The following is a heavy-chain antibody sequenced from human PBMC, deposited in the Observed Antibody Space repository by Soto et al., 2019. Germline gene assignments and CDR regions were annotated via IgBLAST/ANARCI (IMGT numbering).Heavy chain of an antibody. D-gene: IGHD6-6*01. CDR3: ANARGGRRFVPYYYYGMDV. CDR1: GFTFSSYA. J-gene: IGHJ6*02. V-gene: IGHV3-23*01. Sequence: GGSLRLSCAASGFTFSSYAMSWVRQAPGKGLEWVSAISGSGGSTYYADSVKGRFTISRDNSKNTLYLQMNSLRAEDTAVHYCANARGGRRFVPYYYYGMDVWGQGTTVTVSS. CDR2: ISGSGGST.